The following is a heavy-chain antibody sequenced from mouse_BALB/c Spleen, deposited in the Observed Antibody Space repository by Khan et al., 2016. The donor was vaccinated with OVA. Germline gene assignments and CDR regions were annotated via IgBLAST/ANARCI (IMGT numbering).Heavy chain of an antibody. Sequence: EVELVESGGGLVQPGGSLKLSCAASGFTFSSNTMPWVRQPPEKGLEWVAYITNGGGNTYYPDTVKGRFTISRDNAKNTLYLQMSSLKSEDTAMYYCARIPTFITTALDYWGQGTSVTVSS. V-gene: IGHV5-12-2*01. J-gene: IGHJ4*01. CDR3: ARIPTFITTALDY. CDR2: ITNGGGNT. D-gene: IGHD1-2*01. CDR1: GFTFSSNT.